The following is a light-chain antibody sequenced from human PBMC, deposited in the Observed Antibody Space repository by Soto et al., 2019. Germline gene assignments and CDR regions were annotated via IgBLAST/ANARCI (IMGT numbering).Light chain of an antibody. Sequence: QSALTQPASVSGSPGPSSTISCTGASSDVGDYNYVSWYQQHPGKAPKLMIYDVTNRPSGVSNRFSGSKSGNTASLTISGLQAEDEADYYCSSLTASRSYVFGTGTKLTVL. CDR3: SSLTASRSYV. V-gene: IGLV2-14*01. CDR2: DVT. CDR1: SSDVGDYNY. J-gene: IGLJ1*01.